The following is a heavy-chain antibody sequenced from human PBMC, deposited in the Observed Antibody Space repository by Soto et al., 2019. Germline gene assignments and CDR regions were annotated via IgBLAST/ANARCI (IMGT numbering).Heavy chain of an antibody. CDR1: GFSFRTYA. J-gene: IGHJ4*02. CDR3: AKDYRPDGRYDLDY. V-gene: IGHV3-23*01. D-gene: IGHD5-12*01. Sequence: EVQLLESGGALVQPGGSLRLSCVASGFSFRTYAMNWVRQAPGKGLEWVSVIVGNGGGIYYADSVKGRFTISRANSKDTLYLQMNSLRVEDTAVYYCAKDYRPDGRYDLDYWGQGTLVTVSS. CDR2: IVGNGGGI.